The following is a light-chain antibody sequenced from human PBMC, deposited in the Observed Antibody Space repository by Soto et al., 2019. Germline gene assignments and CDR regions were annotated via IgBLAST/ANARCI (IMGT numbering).Light chain of an antibody. CDR2: DAS. CDR1: LGINKY. J-gene: IGKJ1*01. CDR3: QKYGSAPRT. Sequence: IQMTQSPSSLSASVGDRVTITCRASLGINKYLAWYQQKPGKAPALLIFDASTLQSGVPSRFSGSGSGTDFTLTIPNLQPEDVGTYYCQKYGSAPRTFGPGTKVEV. V-gene: IGKV1-27*01.